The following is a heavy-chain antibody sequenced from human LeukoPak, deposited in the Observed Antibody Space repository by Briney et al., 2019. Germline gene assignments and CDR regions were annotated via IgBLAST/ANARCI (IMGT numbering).Heavy chain of an antibody. CDR3: AKEIVLRFLEWLPQTDAFDI. CDR1: GFTFSSYA. V-gene: IGHV3-23*01. Sequence: GGSLRLSCAASGFTFSSYAMSWVRQAPGKGLEWVSAISGSGGSTYCADSVKGRFTISRDNSKNTLYLQMNSLRAEDTAVYYCAKEIVLRFLEWLPQTDAFDIWGQGTMVTVSS. J-gene: IGHJ3*02. D-gene: IGHD3-3*01. CDR2: ISGSGGST.